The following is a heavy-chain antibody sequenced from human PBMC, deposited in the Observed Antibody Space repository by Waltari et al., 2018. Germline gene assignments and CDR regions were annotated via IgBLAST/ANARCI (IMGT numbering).Heavy chain of an antibody. Sequence: EVQLVESGGGLVQPGGSLRVACAAAVFHFRSYWLTWVRQAPGKGLEWVANIKQDGTEKLYVDSVRGRFTISRDNAKKSLYLQMNTLRAEDTAVYYCVRGRGMDVWGQGTTVTVSS. V-gene: IGHV3-7*01. CDR3: VRGRGMDV. CDR1: VFHFRSYW. J-gene: IGHJ6*02. CDR2: IKQDGTEK.